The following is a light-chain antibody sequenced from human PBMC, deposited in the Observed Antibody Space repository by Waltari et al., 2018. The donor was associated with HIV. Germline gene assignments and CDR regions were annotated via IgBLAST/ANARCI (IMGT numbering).Light chain of an antibody. Sequence: DIVVTQSPDSLTLSLGETATIRCTASLSLTYSSDHKDYLAWYQQKPGQPPKLLIYFASARASGVPDRFSGSGSETDFTLTISSLQAEDVAVYYCHQYYSVPLSFGGGTKVEIK. J-gene: IGKJ4*01. V-gene: IGKV4-1*01. CDR1: LSLTYSSDHKDY. CDR2: FAS. CDR3: HQYYSVPLS.